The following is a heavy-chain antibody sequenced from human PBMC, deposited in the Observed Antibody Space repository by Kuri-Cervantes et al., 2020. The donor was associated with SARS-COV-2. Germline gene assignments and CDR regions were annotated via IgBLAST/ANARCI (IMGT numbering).Heavy chain of an antibody. Sequence: GESLKISCAASGFTFSSYCMNWVRQAPGKGLEWVSSISSSSSYIYYADSVKGRFTISRDNAKNSLYLQMNSLRAEDTAVYYCARVRPTAAAYWDAFAIWGQGTVVTVSS. CDR3: ARVRPTAAAYWDAFAI. D-gene: IGHD2-8*02. CDR2: ISSSSSYI. V-gene: IGHV3-21*01. CDR1: GFTFSSYC. J-gene: IGHJ3*02.